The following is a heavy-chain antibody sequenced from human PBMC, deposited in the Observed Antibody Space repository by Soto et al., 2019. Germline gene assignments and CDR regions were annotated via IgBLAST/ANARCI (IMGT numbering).Heavy chain of an antibody. D-gene: IGHD6-13*01. V-gene: IGHV5-51*01. CDR2: IYPGDSDT. CDR3: ARRGRLGVAAADDGMDV. J-gene: IGHJ6*02. CDR1: GYSFTSYW. Sequence: PGESLKISCKGSGYSFTSYWIGWVRQMPGKGLEWMGIIYPGDSDTRYSPSFQGQVTISADKSIGTAYLQWSSLKASDTAMYYCARRGRLGVAAADDGMDVWGQGTTVTVSS.